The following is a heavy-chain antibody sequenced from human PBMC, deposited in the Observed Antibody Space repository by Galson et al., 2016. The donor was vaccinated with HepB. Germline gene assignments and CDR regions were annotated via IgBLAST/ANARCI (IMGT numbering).Heavy chain of an antibody. D-gene: IGHD2-15*01. CDR2: IYWDDDK. CDR1: GFSLTTSGMG. V-gene: IGHV2-5*02. J-gene: IGHJ4*02. Sequence: ALVKPTQTLTLTCTFSGFSLTTSGMGVGWIRQPPGKALEWLALIYWDDDKRYSPSLKNRLTVSITKDTAKNQVVLTMTNMDPVDTATYYCAHDRWFHVFDYWGQGIMVTVSS. CDR3: AHDRWFHVFDY.